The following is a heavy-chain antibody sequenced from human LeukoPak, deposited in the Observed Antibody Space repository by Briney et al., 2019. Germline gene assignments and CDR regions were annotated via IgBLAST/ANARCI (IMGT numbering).Heavy chain of an antibody. CDR3: ARGPSGSYGDL. J-gene: IGHJ2*01. Sequence: ASVKVSCKASGYTFTSYGISWVRQAPGQGLEWMGWISAYNGNTNYAQKFQGRVTMTRNTSISTAYMELSSLRSEDTAVYYCARGPSGSYGDLWGRGTLVTVSS. V-gene: IGHV1-18*01. D-gene: IGHD1-26*01. CDR1: GYTFTSYG. CDR2: ISAYNGNT.